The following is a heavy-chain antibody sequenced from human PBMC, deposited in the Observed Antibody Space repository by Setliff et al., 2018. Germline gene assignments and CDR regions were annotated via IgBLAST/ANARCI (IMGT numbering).Heavy chain of an antibody. CDR3: ARGTSGWFPHDY. V-gene: IGHV3-7*03. CDR1: GFTFSTYW. J-gene: IGHJ4*02. CDR2: IKKDGSET. D-gene: IGHD6-19*01. Sequence: GGSLRLSCAASGFTFSTYWMTWVRQAPGKGLECVANIKKDGSETHYVDSVKGRFIISRDNAKDSLYLQMNSQRGEDTAVYYCARGTSGWFPHDYWGQGTLVTVSS.